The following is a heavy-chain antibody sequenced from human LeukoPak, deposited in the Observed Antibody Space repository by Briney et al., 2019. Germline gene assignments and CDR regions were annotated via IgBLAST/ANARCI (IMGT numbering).Heavy chain of an antibody. J-gene: IGHJ5*02. CDR3: ARDGPGSSSWYRFDP. V-gene: IGHV4-31*03. CDR2: IYYSGST. D-gene: IGHD6-13*01. CDR1: GGSISSGGYY. Sequence: SETLSLTCTVSGGSISSGGYYWSWIRQHPGKGLEWIGYIYYSGSTYYNPSLKSRVTISVDTSKNQFSLKLSSVTAADTAVYCCARDGPGSSSWYRFDPWGQGTLVTVSS.